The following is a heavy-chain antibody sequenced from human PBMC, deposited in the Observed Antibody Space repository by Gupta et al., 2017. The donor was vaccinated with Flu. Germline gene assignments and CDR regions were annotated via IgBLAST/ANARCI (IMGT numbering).Heavy chain of an antibody. D-gene: IGHD3-22*01. CDR1: GDSIHSCYNH. CDR2: IDTRGSA. J-gene: IGHJ5*02. Sequence: QVQLQESGPGLVRPTETLSLTCTVSGDSIHSCYNHCHWIRQPAGKGLEGSGQIDTRGSANYNPSLESRVSISIDMSKNKFSLELRSVTAADTAVYYCAMYIGGYSGKGPWGQGAHVTGSS. CDR3: AMYIGGYSGKGP. V-gene: IGHV4-61*02.